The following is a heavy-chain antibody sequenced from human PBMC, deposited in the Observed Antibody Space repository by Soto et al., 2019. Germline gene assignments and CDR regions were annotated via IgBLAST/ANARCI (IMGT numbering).Heavy chain of an antibody. Sequence: EVQLVESGGGLIQPGGSLRLSCAVSGFTVSNNYMSWVRQAPGKGLEGVSVIYSGGYTAYGDSVKGRFTISRDNSKTPPILQMNTLRAAAPAVYSGATPPGGGGYWGQGTLVTVSS. CDR2: IYSGGYT. CDR3: ATPPGGGGY. CDR1: GFTVSNNY. V-gene: IGHV3-53*01. D-gene: IGHD3-10*01. J-gene: IGHJ4*02.